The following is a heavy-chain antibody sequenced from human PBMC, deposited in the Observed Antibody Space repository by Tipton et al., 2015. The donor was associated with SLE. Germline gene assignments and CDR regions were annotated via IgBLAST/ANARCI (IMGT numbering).Heavy chain of an antibody. D-gene: IGHD6-13*01. CDR3: ARRGQQLTTSYYYYYYMDV. CDR2: ISAYNGNT. CDR1: GYTFTSYG. V-gene: IGHV1-18*01. Sequence: QLVQSGAEVKKPGASVKVSCKASGYTFTSYGISWVRQAPGQGLEWMGWISAYNGNTNYAQKLQGRVTMTTDTSTSTAYMELRSLRSDDTAVYYCARRGQQLTTSYYYYYYMDVWGKGTTVTVSS. J-gene: IGHJ6*03.